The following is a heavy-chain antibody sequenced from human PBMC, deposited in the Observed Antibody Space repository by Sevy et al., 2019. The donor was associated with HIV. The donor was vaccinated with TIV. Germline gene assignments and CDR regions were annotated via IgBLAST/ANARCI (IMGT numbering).Heavy chain of an antibody. CDR2: IWFDGSRQ. CDR1: GFRFSRYG. J-gene: IGHJ4*02. V-gene: IGHV3-33*03. Sequence: GGSLRLSCAASGFRFSRYGIHWVRRAPGKGLEWVAGIWFDGSRQFYGESVKGRFTISRDKSKKIVDLQMNSLRVEDTAVYYCAKDLFEGDVISHFDSWGQGTLVTVSS. D-gene: IGHD2-21*01. CDR3: AKDLFEGDVISHFDS.